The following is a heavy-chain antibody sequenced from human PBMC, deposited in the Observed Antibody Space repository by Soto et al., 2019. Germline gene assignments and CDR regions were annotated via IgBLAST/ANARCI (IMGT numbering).Heavy chain of an antibody. D-gene: IGHD6-19*01. CDR2: LFHSGST. CDR1: GGSIGSSSYH. Sequence: QLQLQESGPGLVKPSETLSLTCIVSGGSIGSSSYHWGWIRQSPGMGLEWIASLFHSGSTYYNPSLKGRVIISVDTSRNQFSLKVNSVTAADTAVYYCARHPRGTAISGAFDIWGQGTMVTVSS. CDR3: ARHPRGTAISGAFDI. J-gene: IGHJ3*02. V-gene: IGHV4-39*01.